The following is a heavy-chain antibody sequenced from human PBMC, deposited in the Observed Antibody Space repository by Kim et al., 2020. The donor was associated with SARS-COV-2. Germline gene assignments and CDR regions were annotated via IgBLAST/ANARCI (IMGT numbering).Heavy chain of an antibody. CDR1: GFTFNSYW. CDR3: ARDRNTIFGVADY. J-gene: IGHJ4*03. D-gene: IGHD3-3*01. Sequence: GGSLRLSCAASGFTFNSYWISWVRQAPGKGLEWVSNIKQDGIEKYYVDSVKGRFTISRDNSKNSLYLQMKSLRAEDTALYYCARDRNTIFGVADYWGQGT. V-gene: IGHV3-7*01. CDR2: IKQDGIEK.